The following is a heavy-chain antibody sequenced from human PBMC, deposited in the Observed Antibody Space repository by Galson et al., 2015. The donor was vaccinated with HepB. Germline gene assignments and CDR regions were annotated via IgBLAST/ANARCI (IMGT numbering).Heavy chain of an antibody. CDR2: FSGNAVST. CDR1: GFTFRDFA. V-gene: IGHV3-23*01. CDR3: AKDLASAGFDDYAMDV. J-gene: IGHJ6*02. D-gene: IGHD6-13*01. Sequence: SLRLSCAASGFTFRDFAMSWVRQPPGKGLEWVSGFSGNAVSTYYADSVKGRFTISRDNSKNTMSLQMNSLGAEDTAIYYCAKDLASAGFDDYAMDVWGQGTTVTVSS.